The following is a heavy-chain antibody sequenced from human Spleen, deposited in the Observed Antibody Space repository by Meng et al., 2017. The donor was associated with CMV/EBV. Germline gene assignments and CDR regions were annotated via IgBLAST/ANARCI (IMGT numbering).Heavy chain of an antibody. J-gene: IGHJ2*01. CDR3: ARDNPGYCSSTSCYWYFDL. Sequence: FTSYGVTWVRQAPGQGPEWMGWISAYNGKTHYAQNLQGRITMTTDTSTSTAYMELRSLRSEDTAVYYCARDNPGYCSSTSCYWYFDLWGRGTLVTVSS. CDR1: FTSYG. D-gene: IGHD2-2*01. V-gene: IGHV1-18*01. CDR2: ISAYNGKT.